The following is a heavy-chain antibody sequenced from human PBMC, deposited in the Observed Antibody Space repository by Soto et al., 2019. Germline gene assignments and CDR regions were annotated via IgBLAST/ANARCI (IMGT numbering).Heavy chain of an antibody. J-gene: IGHJ6*02. CDR3: ARDNDRLQLGGNYYYILDV. CDR1: GGTFSSYA. CDR2: IIPLFRTP. Sequence: QVHLVQSGAEVKEPGSSVKVSCKASGGTFSSYAISWLRQAPGQGLEWMGGIIPLFRTPDYAQKFQGRVTITADESTSTAYMELSSLRSEDKAVYYCARDNDRLQLGGNYYYILDVWGQGTTVTVSS. D-gene: IGHD4-4*01. V-gene: IGHV1-69*12.